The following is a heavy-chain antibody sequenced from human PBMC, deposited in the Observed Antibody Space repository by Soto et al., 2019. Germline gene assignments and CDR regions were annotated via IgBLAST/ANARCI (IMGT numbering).Heavy chain of an antibody. D-gene: IGHD1-26*01. CDR1: GGTFSNYA. V-gene: IGHV1-69*06. Sequence: ASVKVSCKASGGTFSNYAINWVRQAPGQGLEWMGGIIPLFGTPNYAQKFQGRVTFTAHKSTSTAYMELRSLRSDDTAVYYCARGWETVGTTTPFAYWGQGXLVTVYS. J-gene: IGHJ4*02. CDR2: IIPLFGTP. CDR3: ARGWETVGTTTPFAY.